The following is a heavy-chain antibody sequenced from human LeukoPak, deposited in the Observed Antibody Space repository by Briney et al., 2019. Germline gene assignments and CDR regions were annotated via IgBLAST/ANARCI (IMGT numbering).Heavy chain of an antibody. V-gene: IGHV3-33*06. CDR1: GFTFSSYG. CDR2: IWYDGNNK. D-gene: IGHD2/OR15-2a*01. CDR3: TKGPFPDAFDI. Sequence: GSSLRLSCTASGFTFSSYGMRWVRQAPDKGLEWVAVIWYDGNNKYYADSVKGLFTISRDNSKNTLYLQMNGLRAEDTAVYYCTKGPFPDAFDIWGQGTMVTVSS. J-gene: IGHJ3*02.